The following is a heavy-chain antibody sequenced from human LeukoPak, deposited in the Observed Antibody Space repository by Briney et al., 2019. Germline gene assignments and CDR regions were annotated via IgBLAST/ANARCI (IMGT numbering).Heavy chain of an antibody. Sequence: SETLSLTCAVSGGSINSHYWSWIRQPPGKGLECIGDIYYTGRNNYNPSLKSRVTISLDTSKNHLSLNLTSVLAADTAIYYCVRRDPGWNYFDYWGQGILVTVSS. V-gene: IGHV4-59*08. CDR1: GGSINSHY. D-gene: IGHD6-19*01. J-gene: IGHJ4*02. CDR3: VRRDPGWNYFDY. CDR2: IYYTGRN.